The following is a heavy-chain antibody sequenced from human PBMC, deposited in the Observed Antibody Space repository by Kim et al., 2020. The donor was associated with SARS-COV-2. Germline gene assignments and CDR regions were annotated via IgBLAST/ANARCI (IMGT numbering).Heavy chain of an antibody. Sequence: SVKVSCKASGGTFSSYAISWVRQAPGQGLEWMGGIIPIFGTANYAQKFQGRVTITADESTSTAYMELSSLRSEDTAVYYCARTGIVVVVAASDAFDIWGQGTMVTVSS. J-gene: IGHJ3*02. CDR1: GGTFSSYA. CDR3: ARTGIVVVVAASDAFDI. CDR2: IIPIFGTA. D-gene: IGHD2-15*01. V-gene: IGHV1-69*13.